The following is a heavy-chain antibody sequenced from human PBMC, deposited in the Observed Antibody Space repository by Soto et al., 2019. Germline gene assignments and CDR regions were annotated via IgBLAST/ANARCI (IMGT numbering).Heavy chain of an antibody. D-gene: IGHD3-22*01. CDR1: GFTFSSYA. CDR2: ISYDGSNK. CDR3: ARTILGPEVVAPFDY. V-gene: IGHV3-30-3*01. Sequence: GGSLRLSCAASGFTFSSYAMHWVRQAPGKGLEWVAVISYDGSNKYYADSVKGRFTISRDNSKNTLYLQMNSLRAEDTAVYYCARTILGPEVVAPFDYWGQGTLVTVTS. J-gene: IGHJ4*02.